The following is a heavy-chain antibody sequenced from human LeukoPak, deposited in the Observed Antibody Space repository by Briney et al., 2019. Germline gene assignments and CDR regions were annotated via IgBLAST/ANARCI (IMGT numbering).Heavy chain of an antibody. V-gene: IGHV4-34*01. CDR3: ARRKLWRYYDSSGTFDY. CDR2: INHSGST. CDR1: GGSFSGYY. Sequence: PSETLSLTCAVYGGSFSGYYWSWIRQPPGKGLEWIGEINHSGSTNYNPSLKSRVTISVDTSKNQFSLKLSSVTAADTAVYYCARRKLWRYYDSSGTFDYWGQGTLVTVSS. J-gene: IGHJ4*02. D-gene: IGHD3-22*01.